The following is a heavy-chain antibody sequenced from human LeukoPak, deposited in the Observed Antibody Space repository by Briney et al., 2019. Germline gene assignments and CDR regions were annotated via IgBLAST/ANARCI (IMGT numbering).Heavy chain of an antibody. V-gene: IGHV3-7*04. CDR1: GFTFSRFW. CDR3: ARENYFDY. J-gene: IGHJ4*02. Sequence: GGSLILSCAASGFTFSRFWMGWVRQAPGKGLEWVANIKPDGSEKNYGDSVRGRFTISRDNARNSLYLQMNSLRAEDTAVYYCARENYFDYWGQGTLVTVSS. CDR2: IKPDGSEK.